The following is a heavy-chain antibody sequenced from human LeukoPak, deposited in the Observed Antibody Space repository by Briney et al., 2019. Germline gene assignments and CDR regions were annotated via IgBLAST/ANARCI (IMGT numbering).Heavy chain of an antibody. CDR1: GYTFTGYY. V-gene: IGHV1-2*02. CDR3: ARTYNWNPTPDFDY. CDR2: INPNSGGT. Sequence: ASVKVSCKASGYTFTGYYMHWVRQAPGQGLEWMGWINPNSGGTNYAQKFQGRVTMTRDTSISTAYMELSRLRSDDTAVYYCARTYNWNPTPDFDYWGQGTLVTVSS. D-gene: IGHD1-20*01. J-gene: IGHJ4*02.